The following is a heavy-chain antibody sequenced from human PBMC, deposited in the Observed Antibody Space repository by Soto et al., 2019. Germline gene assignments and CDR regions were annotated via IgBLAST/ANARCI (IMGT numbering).Heavy chain of an antibody. CDR1: GFTFSSYG. J-gene: IGHJ4*02. V-gene: IGHV3-30*18. CDR2: ISYDESKK. D-gene: IGHD3-3*01. CDR3: AKGHSDFWASFDY. Sequence: GGSLRLSRAASGFTFSSYGIHWVRQAPGKGLEWVAAISYDESKKHYADSVKGRFTISRDNSKNTLFLQMNSLRAEDTAVYYCAKGHSDFWASFDYWGQGTLVTVSS.